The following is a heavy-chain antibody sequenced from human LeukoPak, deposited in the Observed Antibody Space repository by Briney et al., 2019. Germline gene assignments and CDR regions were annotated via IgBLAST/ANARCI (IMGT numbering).Heavy chain of an antibody. CDR2: IYYSGST. D-gene: IGHD2-15*01. J-gene: IGHJ4*02. V-gene: IGHV4-59*01. CDR1: GGSISSYY. CDR3: ARVGRRNCSGGSCYDFDY. Sequence: PSETLSLTCTVSGGSISSYYWSWIRQPPGKGLEWIGYIYYSGSTNYNPSLKSRVTISVDTSKNQFSLKLSSVTAADTAVYYCARVGRRNCSGGSCYDFDYWSQGTLVTVSS.